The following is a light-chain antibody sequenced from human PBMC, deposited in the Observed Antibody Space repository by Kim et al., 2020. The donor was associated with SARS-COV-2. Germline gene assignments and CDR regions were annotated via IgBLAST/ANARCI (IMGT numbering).Light chain of an antibody. CDR3: QQNITWPLT. CDR2: GAS. V-gene: IGKV3-15*01. J-gene: IGKJ4*01. Sequence: EIVMTQSPATLSVSPGERATLSCRASQSVRSHLAWYQQTPGQVPRLLFYGASTRATGTPARFSGGGPGTEFTLTITSLQSEDFAVDYFQQNITWPLTLGGRTKVEI. CDR1: QSVRSH.